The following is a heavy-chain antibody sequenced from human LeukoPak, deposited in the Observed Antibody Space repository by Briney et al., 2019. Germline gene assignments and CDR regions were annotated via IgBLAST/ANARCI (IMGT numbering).Heavy chain of an antibody. CDR3: ARELVIARADEKRTKWFDP. V-gene: IGHV3-20*03. Sequence: GGSQRFCKAASYITLRDDGIRGLRQAPGKGLEWVSGISGRGDSTSYADSVKGRFTVSRDNAKNSLYLQMDSLRVEDTALYYCARELVIARADEKRTKWFDPWGQGTLVTVSS. CDR2: ISGRGDST. CDR1: YITLRDDG. J-gene: IGHJ5*02. D-gene: IGHD6-6*01.